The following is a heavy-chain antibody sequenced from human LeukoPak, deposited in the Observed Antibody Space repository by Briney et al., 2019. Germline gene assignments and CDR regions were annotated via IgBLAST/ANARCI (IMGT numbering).Heavy chain of an antibody. CDR1: GFTFSSHS. Sequence: GGSLRLSCAASGFTFSSHSMNWVRQAPGKGLEWVSYISSSSSTIYYADSVKGRFTISRDNAKNSLYLQMNSLRAEDTAVYYCARESWYSSRGFDPWGQGTLVTVSS. V-gene: IGHV3-48*01. J-gene: IGHJ5*02. D-gene: IGHD6-13*01. CDR2: ISSSSSTI. CDR3: ARESWYSSRGFDP.